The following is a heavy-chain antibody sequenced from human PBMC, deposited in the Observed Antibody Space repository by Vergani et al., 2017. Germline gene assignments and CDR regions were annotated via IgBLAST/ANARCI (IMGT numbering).Heavy chain of an antibody. CDR3: ARNRAIELAGRMHYYYAIDV. J-gene: IGHJ6*02. CDR1: GVSIKSRSYY. V-gene: IGHV4-39*01. D-gene: IGHD5-24*01. CDR2: IYDNGNT. Sequence: QLQLQESGPGLVKPSETLSLTCAVSGVSIKSRSYYWGWIRQPPGKGLEWIGSIYDNGNTYYNPSLKSRVAISVDTSKNQVSLNLGSVTAADTAVYYCARNRAIELAGRMHYYYAIDVWGQGTTVTVSS.